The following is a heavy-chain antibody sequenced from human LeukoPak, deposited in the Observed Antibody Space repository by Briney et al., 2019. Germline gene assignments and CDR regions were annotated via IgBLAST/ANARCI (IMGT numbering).Heavy chain of an antibody. D-gene: IGHD3-10*01. Sequence: SETLSLTCTVSGGSISSGSYYWGWIRQPPGKGLEWIGSIYYSGSTYYNPSLKSRVTISVDPSKNQFSLKLSSVTAADTAVYYCARLAAGSGSYPFDYWGQGTLVTVSS. V-gene: IGHV4-39*01. CDR1: GGSISSGSYY. CDR2: IYYSGST. CDR3: ARLAAGSGSYPFDY. J-gene: IGHJ4*02.